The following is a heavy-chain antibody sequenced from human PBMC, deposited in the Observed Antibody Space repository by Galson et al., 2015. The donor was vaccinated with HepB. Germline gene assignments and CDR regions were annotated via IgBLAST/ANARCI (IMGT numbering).Heavy chain of an antibody. J-gene: IGHJ4*02. CDR1: GFTFSSYA. D-gene: IGHD2-8*01. Sequence: SLRLSCAASGFTFSSYAMTWVRQAPGKGLEWISSITSNGGRTFYTNSVTGRFTISRDNSRNTVVLQLSSLRPEDTAVYYCAKDGIMVSNNPYQLHFWVQGTLVSVSS. V-gene: IGHV3-23*01. CDR3: AKDGIMVSNNPYQLHF. CDR2: ITSNGGRT.